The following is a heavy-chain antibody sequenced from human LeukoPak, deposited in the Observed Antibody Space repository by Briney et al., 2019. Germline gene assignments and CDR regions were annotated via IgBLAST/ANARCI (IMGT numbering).Heavy chain of an antibody. CDR1: GYTFTGYY. CDR3: ARDLIGSSWSHRDY. Sequence: ASVKVSCKASGYTFTGYYMHWVRQAPGQGLEWMGWISAYNGNTNYAQKLQGRVTMTTDTSTSTAYMELRSLRSDDTAVYYCARDLIGSSWSHRDYWGQGTLVTVSS. J-gene: IGHJ4*02. V-gene: IGHV1-18*04. D-gene: IGHD6-13*01. CDR2: ISAYNGNT.